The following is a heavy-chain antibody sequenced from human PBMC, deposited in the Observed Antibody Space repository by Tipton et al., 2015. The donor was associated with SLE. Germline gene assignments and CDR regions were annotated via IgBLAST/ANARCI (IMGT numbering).Heavy chain of an antibody. V-gene: IGHV6-1*01. D-gene: IGHD3-16*01. CDR1: GDTVSSNIPA. J-gene: IGHJ3*01. CDR3: ARSVWGTSPGGFDV. Sequence: GLVKPSQTLSLTCAISGDTVSSNIPAWSWIRQSPSGGLEWLGRKYYRSKWSYEYAVSVKSRITINPDTSKNQFSLQLTSVTPEDTAVYDCARSVWGTSPGGFDVWGQGTMVTVSS. CDR2: KYYRSKWSY.